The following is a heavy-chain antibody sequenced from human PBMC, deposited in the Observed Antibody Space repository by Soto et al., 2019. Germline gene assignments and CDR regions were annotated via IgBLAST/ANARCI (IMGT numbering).Heavy chain of an antibody. CDR3: AGDSGSSSWYGGYGMDV. Sequence: QVQLQESGPGLVKPSQTLSLTCTVSGGFITSGGYSWSWIRQHPGKGLAWIGDIYYSGSTYYNQSLKSGVTLSVDTSKSRLSLKVSSVTAADPAGYYGAGDSGSSSWYGGYGMDVWGQGTTVTVSS. CDR1: GGFITSGGYS. D-gene: IGHD6-13*01. CDR2: IYYSGST. V-gene: IGHV4-31*03. J-gene: IGHJ6*02.